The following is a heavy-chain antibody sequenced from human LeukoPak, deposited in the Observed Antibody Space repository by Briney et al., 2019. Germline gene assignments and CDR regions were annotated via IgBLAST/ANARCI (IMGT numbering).Heavy chain of an antibody. CDR2: ISYDGSNK. CDR1: GFTFSSYA. D-gene: IGHD3-3*01. V-gene: IGHV3-30*01. J-gene: IGHJ4*02. CDR3: ARDSLSHDFWSGYYPD. Sequence: PGRSLRLSCAASGFTFSSYAMQCVRQAPGKGLEWVAVISYDGSNKYYAGSVKGRFTISRDNSKNTLYLQMNSLRPEDTAVYYCARDSLSHDFWSGYYPDWGQGTLVTVSS.